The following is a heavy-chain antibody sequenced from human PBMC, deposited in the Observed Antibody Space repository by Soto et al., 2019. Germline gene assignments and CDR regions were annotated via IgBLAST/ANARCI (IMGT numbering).Heavy chain of an antibody. Sequence: PSETLSLTCTVSGGSIGSYYWSWIRQPPGKGLEWIGYIYYSGSTNYNPSLKSRVTISVDTSKNQFSLKLSSVTAADTAVYYCARARGPVVRYAFDIWGQGTMVTVSS. D-gene: IGHD3-10*01. CDR2: IYYSGST. J-gene: IGHJ3*02. V-gene: IGHV4-59*01. CDR1: GGSIGSYY. CDR3: ARARGPVVRYAFDI.